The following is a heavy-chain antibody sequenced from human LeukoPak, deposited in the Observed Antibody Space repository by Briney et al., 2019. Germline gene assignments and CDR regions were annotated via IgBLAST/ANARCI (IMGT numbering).Heavy chain of an antibody. Sequence: GGSLRLSCAASGFTFSSHWMSWVRQAPGKGLEWVANIKQDGSEKYYVDSVKGRFTISRDNAKNSLYLQMNRLRAEDTAVYYCARAPRGFWSGYSPYYFDYWGQGTLVTVSS. CDR1: GFTFSSHW. CDR3: ARAPRGFWSGYSPYYFDY. V-gene: IGHV3-7*01. J-gene: IGHJ4*02. CDR2: IKQDGSEK. D-gene: IGHD3-3*01.